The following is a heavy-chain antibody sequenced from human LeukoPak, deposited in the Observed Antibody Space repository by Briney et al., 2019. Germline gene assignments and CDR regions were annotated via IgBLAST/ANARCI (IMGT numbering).Heavy chain of an antibody. CDR1: GFTFSSYS. CDR2: ISSSSSYI. D-gene: IGHD6-13*01. J-gene: IGHJ4*02. Sequence: GGSLRLSCAASGFTFSSYSMNWVRQAPGKGLEWVSSISSSSSYIYYADSVKGRFTISRDNAKNSLYLQMNSLRAEDTDVYYCARGEKQQPIDYWGQGTLVTVSS. CDR3: ARGEKQQPIDY. V-gene: IGHV3-21*01.